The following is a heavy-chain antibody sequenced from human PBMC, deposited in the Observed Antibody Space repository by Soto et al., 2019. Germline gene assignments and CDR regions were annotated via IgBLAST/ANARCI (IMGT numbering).Heavy chain of an antibody. V-gene: IGHV4-59*01. D-gene: IGHD3-10*01. CDR2: LPHSGST. CDR1: GGSISSYY. Sequence: SETLYLTCTVSGGSISSYYCSWIRQPPGKGLEWIGYLPHSGSTNYNPSLKSRVTISVDTSKNQFSLKLSSVTAADTAVYYCARAPPRAPDYYGSGSYQFDYWGQGTLVTVSS. CDR3: ARAPPRAPDYYGSGSYQFDY. J-gene: IGHJ4*02.